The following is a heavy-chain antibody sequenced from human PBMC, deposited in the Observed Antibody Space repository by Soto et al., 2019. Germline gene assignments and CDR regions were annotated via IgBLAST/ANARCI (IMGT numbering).Heavy chain of an antibody. CDR1: GGTFSSYA. CDR3: ARYDGQLLYAFDY. Sequence: ASVKVSCKASGGTFSSYAISWVRQAPGQGLEWMGGIIPIFGTANYAQKFQGRVTITADESTSTAYMELSSLRSEDTAVYYCARYDGQLLYAFDYWGQGTLVTVSS. D-gene: IGHD2-2*02. CDR2: IIPIFGTA. V-gene: IGHV1-69*13. J-gene: IGHJ4*02.